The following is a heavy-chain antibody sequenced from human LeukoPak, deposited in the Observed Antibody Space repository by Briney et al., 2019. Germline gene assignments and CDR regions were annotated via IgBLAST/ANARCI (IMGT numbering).Heavy chain of an antibody. CDR3: ARDTLSGDSSGYSLDY. D-gene: IGHD3-22*01. J-gene: IGHJ4*02. CDR1: GGTFSSYA. CDR2: IIPILGIA. Sequence: GASVKVSCKASGGTFSSYAISWVRQAPGQGLEWMGRIIPILGIANYAQKFQGRVTITADKSTGTAYMELSSLRSEDTAVYYCARDTLSGDSSGYSLDYWGQGTLVTVSS. V-gene: IGHV1-69*04.